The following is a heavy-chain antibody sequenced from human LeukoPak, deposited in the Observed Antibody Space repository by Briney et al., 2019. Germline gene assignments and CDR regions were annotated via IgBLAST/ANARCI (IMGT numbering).Heavy chain of an antibody. CDR3: ARPKYCSSTSCYKAALAFDY. CDR2: INHSGSA. D-gene: IGHD2-2*02. Sequence: SETLSLTCAVYGGSFSGYYWSWIRQPPGKGLEWIGEINHSGSANYNPSLKSRVTISVDTSKNQFSLKLSSVTAADTAVYYCARPKYCSSTSCYKAALAFDYWGQGTLVTVSS. V-gene: IGHV4-34*01. J-gene: IGHJ4*02. CDR1: GGSFSGYY.